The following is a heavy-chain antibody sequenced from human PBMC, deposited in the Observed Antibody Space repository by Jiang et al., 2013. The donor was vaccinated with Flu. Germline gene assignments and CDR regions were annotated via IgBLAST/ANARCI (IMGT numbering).Heavy chain of an antibody. Sequence: WISVYNGNTNYAQNLQGRVTMTTNTSTSTAYMDLRSLRSDDTAVYYCAREIPRSAAGRGVDYWGQGTLVTVSS. D-gene: IGHD6-13*01. CDR2: ISVYNGNT. J-gene: IGHJ4*02. CDR3: AREIPRSAAGRGVDY. V-gene: IGHV1-18*01.